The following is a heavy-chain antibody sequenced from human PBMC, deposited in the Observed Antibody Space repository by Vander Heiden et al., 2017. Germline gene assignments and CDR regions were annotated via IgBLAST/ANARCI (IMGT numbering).Heavy chain of an antibody. D-gene: IGHD6-6*01. CDR2: ISYDGSNK. CDR3: ARGTYSSSSYYYYGMDV. J-gene: IGHJ6*02. CDR1: GFTFSSYA. V-gene: IGHV3-30*04. Sequence: QVQLVASGGGVVQPGRSLSLSCAASGFTFSSYAMHWVRQAPGKGLEWVAVISYDGSNKYYADSVKGRFTISRDNSKNTLYLQMNSLRAEDTAVYYCARGTYSSSSYYYYGMDVWGQGTTVTVSS.